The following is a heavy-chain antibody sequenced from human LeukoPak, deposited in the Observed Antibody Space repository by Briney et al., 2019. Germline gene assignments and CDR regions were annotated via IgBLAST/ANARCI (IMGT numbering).Heavy chain of an antibody. J-gene: IGHJ4*02. CDR1: GGSLNTYY. CDR2: IYYSGNT. V-gene: IGHV4-59*01. D-gene: IGHD6-13*01. CDR3: ARGGQQLKGFDY. Sequence: SETLSLTCTVSGGSLNTYYWGWIRQSTREGLEWIGYIYYSGNTNYNPSLKSRVTISVDTSKNQFSLNLSSVTAADTAVYFCARGGQQLKGFDYWGQGTLVTVSS.